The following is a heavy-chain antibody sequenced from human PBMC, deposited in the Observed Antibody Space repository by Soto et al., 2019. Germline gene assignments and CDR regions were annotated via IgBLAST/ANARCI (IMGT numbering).Heavy chain of an antibody. CDR1: GGSISSYY. V-gene: IGHV4-59*12. D-gene: IGHD2-15*01. CDR3: ARGVVVVVAATYYYYGMDV. CDR2: IYYSGST. J-gene: IGHJ6*02. Sequence: ETLSLTCTVSGGSISSYYWSWIRQPPGKGLEWIGYIYYSGSTYYNPSLKSRVTISVDTSKNQFSLKLSSVTAADTAVYYCARGVVVVVAATYYYYGMDVWGQGTTVTVSS.